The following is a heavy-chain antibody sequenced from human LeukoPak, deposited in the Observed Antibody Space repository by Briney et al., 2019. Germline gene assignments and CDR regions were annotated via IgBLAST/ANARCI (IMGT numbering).Heavy chain of an antibody. D-gene: IGHD1-26*01. Sequence: SLXXSXXASGFTFSSYAMXWVRQAPGKGLXXVAVISYDGSNKYYADSVKGRFTISRDNSKNTLYLQMNSLRAEDTAVYYCARVSGSYSGAFDYWGQGTQVTVSS. CDR1: GFTFSSYA. J-gene: IGHJ4*02. CDR2: ISYDGSNK. CDR3: ARVSGSYSGAFDY. V-gene: IGHV3-30-3*01.